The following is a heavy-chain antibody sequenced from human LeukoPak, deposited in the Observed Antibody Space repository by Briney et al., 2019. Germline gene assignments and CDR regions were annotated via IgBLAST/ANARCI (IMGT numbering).Heavy chain of an antibody. V-gene: IGHV3-21*01. CDR1: GFTFSSYS. Sequence: GGSLRLSCAASGFTFSSYSMNWVRQAPGKGLEWVSSISSSSSYIYYADSVKGRFTISRDNAKNSLYLQMNSLRAEDTAVYYCARDGDLWYFDLWGRGTLVTVSS. J-gene: IGHJ2*01. CDR3: ARDGDLWYFDL. D-gene: IGHD7-27*01. CDR2: ISSSSSYI.